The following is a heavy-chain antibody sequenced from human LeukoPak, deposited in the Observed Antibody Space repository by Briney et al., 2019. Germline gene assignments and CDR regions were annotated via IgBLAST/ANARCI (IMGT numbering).Heavy chain of an antibody. CDR2: IIPILGIA. D-gene: IGHD2-2*02. CDR3: AREDQLLYSYYYHGMDV. CDR1: GGTFSSYA. Sequence: SVKVSCKASGGTFSSYAISWVRQAPGQGLEWMGRIIPILGIANYAQKFQGRVTITADKSTSTAYMELSSLRSEDTAVYYCAREDQLLYSYYYHGMDVWGQGTTVTVSS. J-gene: IGHJ6*02. V-gene: IGHV1-69*04.